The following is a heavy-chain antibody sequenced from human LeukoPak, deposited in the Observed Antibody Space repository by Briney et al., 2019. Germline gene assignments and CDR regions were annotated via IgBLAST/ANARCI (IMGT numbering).Heavy chain of an antibody. CDR3: ARSSGYYLKIDY. CDR1: GGSISSGGYY. J-gene: IGHJ4*02. CDR2: IYYSGST. V-gene: IGHV4-31*03. D-gene: IGHD3-22*01. Sequence: SQTLSLTCTVSGGSISSGGYYWSWIRQHPGKGLEWIGYIYYSGSTYYNPSLKSRVTISVDTSKNQFSLKLSSVTAADTAVYYCARSSGYYLKIDYWGQGTLVTVSS.